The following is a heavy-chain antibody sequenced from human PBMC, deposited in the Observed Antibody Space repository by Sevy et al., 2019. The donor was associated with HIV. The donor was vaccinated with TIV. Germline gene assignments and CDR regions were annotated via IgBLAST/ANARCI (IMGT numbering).Heavy chain of an antibody. J-gene: IGHJ6*02. CDR2: INHSGST. CDR3: ARGAYYYDSSGYPHYGMDV. D-gene: IGHD3-22*01. CDR1: GGSFSGYY. V-gene: IGHV4-34*01. Sequence: SETLSLTCAVYGGSFSGYYWSWIRQPPGKGLEWIGEINHSGSTNYNPSLKSRVTISVDTSKNQFSLKLISVTAADTAVYYCARGAYYYDSSGYPHYGMDVWGQGTTVTVSS.